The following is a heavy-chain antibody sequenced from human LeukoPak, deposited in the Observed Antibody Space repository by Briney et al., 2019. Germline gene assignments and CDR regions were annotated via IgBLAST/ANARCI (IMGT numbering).Heavy chain of an antibody. Sequence: ASVKVSCKASGFTFTSSAVQWVRQAPGQGLEWMGWISAYNGNTNYAQKLQGRVTMTTDTSTSTAYMELRSLRSDDTAVYYCARGGISSSANDYWGQGTLVTVSS. CDR1: GFTFTSSA. J-gene: IGHJ4*02. D-gene: IGHD6-6*01. V-gene: IGHV1-18*01. CDR3: ARGGISSSANDY. CDR2: ISAYNGNT.